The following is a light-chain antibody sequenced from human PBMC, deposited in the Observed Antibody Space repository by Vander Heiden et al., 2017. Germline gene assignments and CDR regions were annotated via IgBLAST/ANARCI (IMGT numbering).Light chain of an antibody. CDR2: AAS. Sequence: DIQLTQSPSFLSASVGHRVTITCRASQGISSYLAWYQQKPGKAPKLLIYAASTLQSGVPSRFSGSGSGTEFTLTISSLQPEDFATYYCQQLNSYPQTFGQGTKVEIK. CDR3: QQLNSYPQT. CDR1: QGISSY. V-gene: IGKV1-9*01. J-gene: IGKJ1*01.